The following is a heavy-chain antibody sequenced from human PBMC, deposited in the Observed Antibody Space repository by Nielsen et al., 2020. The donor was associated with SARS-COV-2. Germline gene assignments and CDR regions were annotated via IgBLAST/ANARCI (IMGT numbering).Heavy chain of an antibody. V-gene: IGHV1-69*13. D-gene: IGHD4-17*01. CDR1: GGTFSSYA. J-gene: IGHJ6*02. CDR2: IIPIFGTA. CDR3: ARDNGDYPLYYYGMDV. Sequence: SVKVSCKASGGTFSSYAISWVRQAPGQGLEWMGGIIPIFGTANYAQKFQGRVTITADESTSTAYMELSSLRSEDTAMYYCARDNGDYPLYYYGMDVWGQGTTVTVSS.